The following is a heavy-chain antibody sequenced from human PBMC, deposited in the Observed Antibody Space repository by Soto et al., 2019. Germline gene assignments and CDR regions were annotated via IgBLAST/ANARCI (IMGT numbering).Heavy chain of an antibody. CDR2: IWYDGSNK. D-gene: IGHD6-19*01. CDR3: ANQDSSGFPFDY. CDR1: GFTFSSYG. V-gene: IGHV3-33*06. J-gene: IGHJ4*02. Sequence: QVQLVESGGGVVQPGRSLRLSCAASGFTFSSYGMHWVRQAPGKGLEWVAVIWYDGSNKYYADSVKGRFTISRDNSHNTLYRQMNSLRAEDTAVYYCANQDSSGFPFDYWGQGTLVTVSS.